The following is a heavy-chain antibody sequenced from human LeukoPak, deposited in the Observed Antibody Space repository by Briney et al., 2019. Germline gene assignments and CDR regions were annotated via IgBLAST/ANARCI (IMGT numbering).Heavy chain of an antibody. V-gene: IGHV3-21*01. CDR1: GFTFSSYS. CDR2: ISSSSYI. J-gene: IGHJ3*02. CDR3: ARDPGDYAFDI. Sequence: TGGSLRLSCAASGFTFSSYSMNWVRQAPGKGLEWVSSISSSSYIYYADSVKGRFTISRDNAKNSLYLQMNSLRAEDTAVYYCARDPGDYAFDIWGQGTMVTVSS. D-gene: IGHD2-21*02.